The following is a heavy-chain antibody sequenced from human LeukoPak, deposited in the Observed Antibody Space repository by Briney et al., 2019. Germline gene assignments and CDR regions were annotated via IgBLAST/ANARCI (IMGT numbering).Heavy chain of an antibody. CDR3: ARDVRVMGYFELNFDY. CDR2: ISSSSSYI. V-gene: IGHV3-21*01. CDR1: GFTFSSYS. J-gene: IGHJ4*02. D-gene: IGHD3-9*01. Sequence: PGGSLRLSCAASGFTFSSYSMNWVRQAPGKGLEWVSSISSSSSYIYYADSVKGRFTISRDNAKNSLYLQMNSLRAEDTAVYYCARDVRVMGYFELNFDYWGQGTLVTVSS.